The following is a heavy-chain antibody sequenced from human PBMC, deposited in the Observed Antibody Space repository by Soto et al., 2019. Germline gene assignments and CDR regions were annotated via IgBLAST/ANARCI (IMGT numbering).Heavy chain of an antibody. CDR1: GVTFSDYY. CDR2: ISSSSSYT. J-gene: IGHJ4*02. CDR3: ARYLHYYDSSGYADY. Sequence: LMXYCAASGVTFSDYYMSWIRQAAGKGLEWVSYISSSSSYTNYADSVKGRFTISRDNAKNSLYLQMNSLRAEDTAVYYCARYLHYYDSSGYADYWGQGTLVTAPQ. D-gene: IGHD3-22*01. V-gene: IGHV3-11*06.